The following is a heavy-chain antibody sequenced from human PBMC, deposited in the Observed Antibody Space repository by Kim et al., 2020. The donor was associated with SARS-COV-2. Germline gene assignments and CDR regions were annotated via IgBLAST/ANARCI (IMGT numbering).Heavy chain of an antibody. D-gene: IGHD6-13*01. Sequence: HEDAVKGRFTITRDNSKNTLYLQMNGLRDEDTAVYYGAKSYRNTWYYFDYWGQGTLVTVSS. J-gene: IGHJ4*02. CDR3: AKSYRNTWYYFDY. V-gene: IGHV3-23*01.